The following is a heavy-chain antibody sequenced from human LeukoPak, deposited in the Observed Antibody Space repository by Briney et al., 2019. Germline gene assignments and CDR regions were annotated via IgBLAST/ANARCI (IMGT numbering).Heavy chain of an antibody. J-gene: IGHJ3*02. Sequence: KSSETLSLTCTVSGGSISTYYWSWIRQPAGXGLEYIGYIYYSGSTNYNPSLKSRVTMSLDTSKNQFSLKLSSVTAADTAVYYCAREEVPHGFDIWGQGTMVTVSS. V-gene: IGHV4-59*01. CDR3: AREEVPHGFDI. CDR1: GGSISTYY. CDR2: IYYSGST.